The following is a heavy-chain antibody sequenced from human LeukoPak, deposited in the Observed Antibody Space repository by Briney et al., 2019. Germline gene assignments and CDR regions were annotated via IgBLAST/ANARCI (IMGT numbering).Heavy chain of an antibody. Sequence: SETLSLTCTVSGGSISSYYWSWIRQPAGKGLEWIGRIYTSGSTNYNPSLKSRVTMSVDTSKNQFSLKLSSVTAADTAVYYCATYQDMIVSPPVYYFDYWGQGTLVTVSS. CDR1: GGSISSYY. D-gene: IGHD3-22*01. CDR3: ATYQDMIVSPPVYYFDY. CDR2: IYTSGST. J-gene: IGHJ4*02. V-gene: IGHV4-4*07.